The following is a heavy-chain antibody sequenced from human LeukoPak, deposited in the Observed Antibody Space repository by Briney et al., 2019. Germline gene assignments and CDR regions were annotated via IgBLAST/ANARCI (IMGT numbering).Heavy chain of an antibody. J-gene: IGHJ4*02. V-gene: IGHV4-34*01. CDR3: ASALDRSVLLWFGESPWDY. CDR2: INHSGST. D-gene: IGHD3-10*01. Sequence: SETLSLTCAVYGGSFSGYYWSWIRQPPGKGLEWIGEINHSGSTNYNPSLKSRVTISVDTSKNQFSLKLSSVTAADTAVYYCASALDRSVLLWFGESPWDYWGQGTLVTVSS. CDR1: GGSFSGYY.